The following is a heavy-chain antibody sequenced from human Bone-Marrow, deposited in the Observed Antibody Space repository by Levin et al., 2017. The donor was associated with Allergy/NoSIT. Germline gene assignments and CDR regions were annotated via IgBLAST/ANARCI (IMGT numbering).Heavy chain of an antibody. V-gene: IGHV3-23*01. Sequence: PGESLKISCAVSGFTFSGYGMAWVRQAPGEGPEWVSTISDSGKNTHYSDSVKGRFTISRDNSRNTLFLQMNNLRAEDTAIYYCARDLQFWGVYGGVDSWGRGTLVTVSS. CDR1: GFTFSGYG. CDR2: ISDSGKNT. CDR3: ARDLQFWGVYGGVDS. D-gene: IGHD3-10*01. J-gene: IGHJ5*01.